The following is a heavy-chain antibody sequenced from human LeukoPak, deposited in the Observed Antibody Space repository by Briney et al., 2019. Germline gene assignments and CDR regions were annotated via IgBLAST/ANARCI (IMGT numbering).Heavy chain of an antibody. CDR2: IIPIYGTA. Sequence: SVKVSCTASGGTFSSYAISWVRQAPGQGLEWMGGIIPIYGTANYAQKFQGRVTITADESTSTAYMELSSLRSEDTAVYYCARSAYSSSGNWFDPWGQGTLVTVSS. CDR1: GGTFSSYA. CDR3: ARSAYSSSGNWFDP. J-gene: IGHJ5*02. V-gene: IGHV1-69*13. D-gene: IGHD6-6*01.